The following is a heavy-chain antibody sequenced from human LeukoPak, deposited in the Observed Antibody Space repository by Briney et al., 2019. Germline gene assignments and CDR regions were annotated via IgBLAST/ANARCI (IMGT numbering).Heavy chain of an antibody. D-gene: IGHD4-23*01. V-gene: IGHV3-15*01. J-gene: IGHJ5*02. CDR1: GFTFSNAW. CDR2: IKSKTDGGTT. Sequence: GGSLRLSCAASGFTFSNAWMSWVRQAPGKGLEWVGRIKSKTDGGTTDYAAPVKGRFTISRDDSKNTLYLQMNTLKTEDTALYYCTTSSYGGKAFPWGQGTLVTVSS. CDR3: TTSSYGGKAFP.